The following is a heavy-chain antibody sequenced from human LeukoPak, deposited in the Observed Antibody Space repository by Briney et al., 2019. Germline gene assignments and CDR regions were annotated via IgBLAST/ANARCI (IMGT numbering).Heavy chain of an antibody. V-gene: IGHV1-2*02. CDR2: INPNSGGT. CDR3: AKNVDTAMASYYNYYMDV. D-gene: IGHD5-18*01. J-gene: IGHJ6*03. CDR1: GYIFTGYY. Sequence: ASVQVSCKASGYIFTGYYMHWVRQAPGQGLEWMGWINPNSGGTKYAQKFQGRVTMTRDTSISTAYMELSRLTSDDTAVYYCAKNVDTAMASYYNYYMDVWGKGTTVTVSS.